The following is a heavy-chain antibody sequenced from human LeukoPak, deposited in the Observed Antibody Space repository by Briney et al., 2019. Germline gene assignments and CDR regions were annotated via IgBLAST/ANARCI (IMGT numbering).Heavy chain of an antibody. D-gene: IGHD5-18*01. V-gene: IGHV3-72*01. Sequence: GGSLRLSCAASGFTFSDHYMDWVRQAPGKGLVWVGLTRNKANSYTTEYAASVKGRFTISRDDSKNSLYLQMNSLKTEDTAVYYCASTPGYSYGNDAFDIWGQGTMVTVSS. CDR1: GFTFSDHY. CDR3: ASTPGYSYGNDAFDI. CDR2: TRNKANSYTT. J-gene: IGHJ3*02.